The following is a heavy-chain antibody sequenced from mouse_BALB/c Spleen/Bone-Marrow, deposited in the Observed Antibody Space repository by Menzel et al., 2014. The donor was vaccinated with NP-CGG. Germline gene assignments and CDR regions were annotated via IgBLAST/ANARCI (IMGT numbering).Heavy chain of an antibody. J-gene: IGHJ3*01. D-gene: IGHD1-1*01. CDR2: IWARGST. CDR1: GFSLTSYG. V-gene: IGHV2-9*02. Sequence: VQLQQSGPGLVAPSQSLSITCTVSGFSLTSYGVHWVRQPPGKGLEWLGVIWARGSTNFNSALMSRLSISKDNSKSQVFLKMNSLQTDDTAMYYCARYYGSSQAWFAYWGQGTLVTVSA. CDR3: ARYYGSSQAWFAY.